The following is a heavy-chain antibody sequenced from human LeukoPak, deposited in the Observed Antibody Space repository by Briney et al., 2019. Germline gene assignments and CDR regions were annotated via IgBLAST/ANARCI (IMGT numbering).Heavy chain of an antibody. J-gene: IGHJ4*02. CDR1: AYTFTDYC. Sequence: ASVKVSCKAPAYTFTDYCVHWVRQAPGQGLEWMGWSHPSSGGAGYAQKFQGRVSMTGDTSISTAYMQLTRLTSDDTAVYYCGIKRIRGNPFDYWGQGTLVTVSS. D-gene: IGHD3-10*01. CDR2: SHPSSGGA. CDR3: GIKRIRGNPFDY. V-gene: IGHV1-2*02.